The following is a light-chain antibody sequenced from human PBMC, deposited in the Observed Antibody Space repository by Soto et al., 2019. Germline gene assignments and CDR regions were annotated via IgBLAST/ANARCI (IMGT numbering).Light chain of an antibody. V-gene: IGLV1-40*01. CDR3: QSYDISLSASV. Sequence: QSVLTQPPSVSGAPGQRVTISCTGSSSNIGAGYDVHWYQQLPGTAPKLLIYGNSNRPSGVPDRFSGSKSGTSASLAITGRQAEDEADYYCQSYDISLSASVFGGGTQLTVL. CDR2: GNS. J-gene: IGLJ7*01. CDR1: SSNIGAGYD.